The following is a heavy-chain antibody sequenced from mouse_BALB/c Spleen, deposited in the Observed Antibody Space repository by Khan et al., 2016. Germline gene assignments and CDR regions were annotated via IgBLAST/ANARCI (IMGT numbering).Heavy chain of an antibody. J-gene: IGHJ2*01. V-gene: IGHV1-77*01. D-gene: IGHD2-2*01. Sequence: QMQLEESGAELARPGASVKLSCKASGYTFTDYYINWVKQRTGQGLEWIGEIYPGSGNTYYNEKFKGKATLTADKSSSTAYMQLSSLTSEDSAVYFCARSVYYGSYFDYWGQGTTLTVSS. CDR3: ARSVYYGSYFDY. CDR1: GYTFTDYY. CDR2: IYPGSGNT.